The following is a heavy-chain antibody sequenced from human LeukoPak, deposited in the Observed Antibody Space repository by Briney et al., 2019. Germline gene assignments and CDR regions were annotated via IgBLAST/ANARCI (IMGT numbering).Heavy chain of an antibody. CDR1: GFTFSSYA. D-gene: IGHD1-20*01. V-gene: IGHV3-21*01. Sequence: PGGSLRLSCAASGFTFSSYAMSWVRQAPGKGLEWVSAISTSSTYIYYADSVKGRFTISRDNAKNSLYLQMNSLRAEDTAVYYRARDPPFIIGTTFFDYWGQGTLVTVSS. CDR3: ARDPPFIIGTTFFDY. J-gene: IGHJ4*02. CDR2: ISTSSTYI.